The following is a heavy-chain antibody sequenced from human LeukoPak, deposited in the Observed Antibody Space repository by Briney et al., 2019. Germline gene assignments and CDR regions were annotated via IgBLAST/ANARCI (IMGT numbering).Heavy chain of an antibody. CDR1: GGTFSSYA. Sequence: ASVKVSCKASGGTFSSYAISWVRQAPGQGLEWMGGFDPEDGETIYAQKFQGRVTMTEDTSTDTAYMELSSLRSEDTAVYYCATYPRSGYSFDYWGQGTLVTVSS. D-gene: IGHD3-22*01. CDR2: FDPEDGET. J-gene: IGHJ4*02. CDR3: ATYPRSGYSFDY. V-gene: IGHV1-24*01.